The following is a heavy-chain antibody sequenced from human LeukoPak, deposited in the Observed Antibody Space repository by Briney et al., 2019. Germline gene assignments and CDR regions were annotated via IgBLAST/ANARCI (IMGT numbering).Heavy chain of an antibody. J-gene: IGHJ4*02. Sequence: GESLKISCKGSGYSFTNYWIGWVRQMPGKGLEWMGIIYPGDSDTRYSPSFQGQVTISADKSISTAYLQWSSLKASDTAMYYCARQASVRGVYSGYWGQGTLVTVSS. CDR2: IYPGDSDT. CDR3: ARQASVRGVYSGY. V-gene: IGHV5-51*01. D-gene: IGHD3-10*01. CDR1: GYSFTNYW.